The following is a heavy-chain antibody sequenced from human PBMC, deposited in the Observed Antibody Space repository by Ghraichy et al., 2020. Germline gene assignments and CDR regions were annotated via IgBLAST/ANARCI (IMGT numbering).Heavy chain of an antibody. V-gene: IGHV4-34*01. D-gene: IGHD6-13*01. CDR2: INHSGST. CDR1: GGSFSGYY. J-gene: IGHJ5*02. CDR3: ATAGGAAAGTGVAES. Sequence: SETLSLTCAVYGGSFSGYYWSWIRQPPGKGLEWIGEINHSGSTNYNPSLKSRVTISVDTSKNQFSLKLSSVTAADTAVYYCATAGGAAAGTGVAESWGQGTLVTVSS.